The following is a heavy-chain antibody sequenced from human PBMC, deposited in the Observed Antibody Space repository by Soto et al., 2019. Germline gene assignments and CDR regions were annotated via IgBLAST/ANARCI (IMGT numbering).Heavy chain of an antibody. V-gene: IGHV2-26*01. J-gene: IGHJ4*02. CDR3: ARMTTVTTRDYFDS. D-gene: IGHD4-17*01. CDR1: GFSLSNARMG. Sequence: QVTLKESGPVLVKPTETLTLTCTVSGFSLSNARMGVSWSRKPTGTALEWLAHIFSNDEKSYRTSLKSRLTIPKDTSKSQVVLTMTNMDPVDTATYYCARMTTVTTRDYFDSWGQGTLVTVSS. CDR2: IFSNDEK.